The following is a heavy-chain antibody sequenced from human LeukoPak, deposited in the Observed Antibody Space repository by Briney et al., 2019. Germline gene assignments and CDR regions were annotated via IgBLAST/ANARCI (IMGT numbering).Heavy chain of an antibody. D-gene: IGHD4-17*01. J-gene: IGHJ6*02. CDR2: IYYSGYT. CDR1: GGSMSPYY. CDR3: ARDYGRNAMDV. Sequence: SETLSLTCTVPGGSMSPYYWSWIRQPPRKGLEWIGYIYYSGYTTYNPSLKSRVTISVETSKKKFSLKLSSVTAADTAMYYCARDYGRNAMDVWGQGTTVTVSS. V-gene: IGHV4-59*01.